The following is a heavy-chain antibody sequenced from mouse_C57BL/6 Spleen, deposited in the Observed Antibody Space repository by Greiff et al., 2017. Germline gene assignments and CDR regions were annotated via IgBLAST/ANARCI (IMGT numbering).Heavy chain of an antibody. V-gene: IGHV1-69*01. Sequence: QVQLQQPGAELVMPGASVKLSCKASGYTFTSYWMHWVKQRPGQGLEWIGEIDPSDNYPNYNQKFKGKSTLTVDKSSSTAYMQLSSLTSADSSVYYCARSGYYGSSLYYFDYWGQGTTLTVSS. D-gene: IGHD1-1*01. J-gene: IGHJ2*01. CDR2: IDPSDNYP. CDR1: GYTFTSYW. CDR3: ARSGYYGSSLYYFDY.